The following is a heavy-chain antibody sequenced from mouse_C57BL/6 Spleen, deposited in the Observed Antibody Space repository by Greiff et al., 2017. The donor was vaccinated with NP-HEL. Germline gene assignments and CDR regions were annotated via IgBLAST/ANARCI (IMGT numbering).Heavy chain of an antibody. D-gene: IGHD3-2*02. V-gene: IGHV1-82*01. J-gene: IGHJ4*01. CDR3: ARQHRLLYAMDD. Sequence: VQLQQSGPELVKPGASVKISCKASGYAFSSSWMNWVKQRPGKGLEWIGRIYPGDGDTNYNGKFKGKATLTADKSSSTAYMQLSSLTSEDSAVYFCARQHRLLYAMDDWGQGTSVTVSS. CDR1: GYAFSSSW. CDR2: IYPGDGDT.